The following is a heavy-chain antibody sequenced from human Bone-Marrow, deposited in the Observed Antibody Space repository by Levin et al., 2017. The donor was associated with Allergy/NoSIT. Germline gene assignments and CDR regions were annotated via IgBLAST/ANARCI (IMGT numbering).Heavy chain of an antibody. CDR3: TKDPRRRVLVEEGTAWAKAQNDS. V-gene: IGHV3-15*01. D-gene: IGHD2-8*02. CDR2: VKSRSDGGTT. CDR1: GFTFSHAW. Sequence: PGGSLRLSCAASGFTFSHAWMSWVRQAPGKGLEWVGRVKSRSDGGTTDFAASVKGRFSISRDDSKNTLYLQMNSLKTEDTAVYYCTKDPRRRVLVEEGTAWAKAQNDSWGQGTLVTVAS. J-gene: IGHJ4*02.